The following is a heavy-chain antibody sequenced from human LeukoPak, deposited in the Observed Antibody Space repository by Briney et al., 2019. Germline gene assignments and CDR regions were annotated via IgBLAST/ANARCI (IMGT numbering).Heavy chain of an antibody. D-gene: IGHD3-9*01. J-gene: IGHJ4*02. Sequence: GGSLRLSCAASGFTFSSYSMNWVRQAPGKGLEWVASISSSSSYIYYAYSVKGRFTISRDNAKTSLYLQMNSLRAEATAVYYCARGDLVRTPVIPIAYWGQGTLVTVSS. CDR2: ISSSSSYI. CDR1: GFTFSSYS. V-gene: IGHV3-21*01. CDR3: ARGDLVRTPVIPIAY.